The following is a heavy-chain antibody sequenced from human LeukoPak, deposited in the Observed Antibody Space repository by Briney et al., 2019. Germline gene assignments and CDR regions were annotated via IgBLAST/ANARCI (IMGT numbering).Heavy chain of an antibody. CDR2: INHSGST. V-gene: IGHV4-34*01. CDR3: ARGPPGRYCSSTSCYTWFDP. Sequence: SETLSFTCAVYGGSFSGYYWSWIRQPPGKGLEWIGEINHSGSTNYNPSLKSRVTISVDTSKNQFSLKLSSVTAADTAVYYCARGPPGRYCSSTSCYTWFDPWGQGTLVTVSS. D-gene: IGHD2-2*02. CDR1: GGSFSGYY. J-gene: IGHJ5*02.